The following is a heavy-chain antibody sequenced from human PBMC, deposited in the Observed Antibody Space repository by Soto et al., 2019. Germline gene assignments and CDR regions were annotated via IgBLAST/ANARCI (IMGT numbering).Heavy chain of an antibody. V-gene: IGHV4-30-4*02. Sequence: SETLSLTCTVSGGSISSGDYYWSWIRQPPGKGLEWIGYIYYSGGTYYNPPLRSRVIISADPSKNHFSLKLSSVSAADTAVYYCARDDGALAVHHWGQGTLVTVSS. J-gene: IGHJ5*02. CDR1: GGSISSGDYY. D-gene: IGHD6-19*01. CDR3: ARDDGALAVHH. CDR2: IYYSGGT.